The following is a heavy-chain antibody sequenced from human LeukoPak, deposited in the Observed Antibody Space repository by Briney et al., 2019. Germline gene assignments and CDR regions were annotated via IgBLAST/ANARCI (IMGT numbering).Heavy chain of an antibody. D-gene: IGHD3-3*01. CDR1: GFTFSSYG. CDR3: ARAPRITIFGVVMDGTTPDY. Sequence: PGGSLRLSCAASGFTFSSYGMHWVRQAPGKGLEWVAVIWYDGSNKYYADSVKGRFTISRDNSKNTLYLQMNSLRAEDTAVYYCARAPRITIFGVVMDGTTPDYWGQGTLVTVSS. V-gene: IGHV3-33*01. J-gene: IGHJ4*02. CDR2: IWYDGSNK.